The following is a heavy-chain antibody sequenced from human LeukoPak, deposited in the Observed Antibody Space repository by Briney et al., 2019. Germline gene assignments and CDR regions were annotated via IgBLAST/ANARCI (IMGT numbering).Heavy chain of an antibody. CDR2: IKQDGSEK. V-gene: IGHV3-7*01. Sequence: GGSLRLSCTASGFTFSNYWMSWVRQAPGKGLEWVANIKQDGSEKYYVDSVKGRFTISRDNAKNSLYLQMNSLRAEDTAVYYCARRWGVSYYYDDSGYLGAFDIWGQGTMVTVSS. CDR3: ARRWGVSYYYDDSGYLGAFDI. D-gene: IGHD3-22*01. CDR1: GFTFSNYW. J-gene: IGHJ3*02.